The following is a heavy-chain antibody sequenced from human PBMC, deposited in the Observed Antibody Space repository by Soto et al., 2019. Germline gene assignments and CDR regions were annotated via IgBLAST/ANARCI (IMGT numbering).Heavy chain of an antibody. CDR3: ARARKDYSSSWYNWFDP. J-gene: IGHJ5*02. Sequence: QVQLQESGPGLVKPSQTLSLTCTVSGGSISSGGYYWSWIRQHPGKGLEWIGYIYYSGSTYYNPSLKSRVTISVDTSKNQFSLKLSSVTAADTAVYYCARARKDYSSSWYNWFDPWGQGTLVTVSS. CDR2: IYYSGST. V-gene: IGHV4-31*03. CDR1: GGSISSGGYY. D-gene: IGHD6-13*01.